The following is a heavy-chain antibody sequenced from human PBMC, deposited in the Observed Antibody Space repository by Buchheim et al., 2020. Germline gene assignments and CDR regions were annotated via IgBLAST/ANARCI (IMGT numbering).Heavy chain of an antibody. CDR1: GFTFSAYA. J-gene: IGHJ4*02. Sequence: EVQLVESGGGLIQPGGSLRLSCAASGFTFSAYAMNWVRQAPGKGLEWVSYITSSSSTKSYTDSVKGRFTISRDNARTSLYLQMNSLRAEDTAVYYCARDAGYSYGSNDYWGQGTL. D-gene: IGHD5-18*01. V-gene: IGHV3-48*04. CDR3: ARDAGYSYGSNDY. CDR2: ITSSSSTK.